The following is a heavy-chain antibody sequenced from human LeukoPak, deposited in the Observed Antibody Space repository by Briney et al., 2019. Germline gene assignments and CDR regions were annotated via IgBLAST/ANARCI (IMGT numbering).Heavy chain of an antibody. V-gene: IGHV3-21*01. CDR3: ARVGAKGGWYFDL. Sequence: PGGSLRLSCGASGFTFRSYSMNWVRQAPGKGLEWVSSISSSSSYIYYADSLKGRFTISRDNAKNSLYLQMNSLRAEDTAVYYCARVGAKGGWYFDLWGRGTLVTVSS. CDR2: ISSSSSYI. D-gene: IGHD3-10*01. J-gene: IGHJ2*01. CDR1: GFTFRSYS.